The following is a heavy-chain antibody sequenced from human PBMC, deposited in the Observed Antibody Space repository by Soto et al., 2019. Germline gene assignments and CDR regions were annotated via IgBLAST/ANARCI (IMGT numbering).Heavy chain of an antibody. CDR2: TYFRSKWYN. D-gene: IGHD3-9*01. V-gene: IGHV6-1*01. Sequence: SQTPSLTCAISGDSVSSKTAAWNWIRQSPSRGLEWLGRTYFRSKWYNDYAISVKSRITINPDTSKNQFSLLLNSVTPEDTAVYYCARVSFDHFVHWFDPWGQGTLVTVS. J-gene: IGHJ5*02. CDR3: ARVSFDHFVHWFDP. CDR1: GDSVSSKTAA.